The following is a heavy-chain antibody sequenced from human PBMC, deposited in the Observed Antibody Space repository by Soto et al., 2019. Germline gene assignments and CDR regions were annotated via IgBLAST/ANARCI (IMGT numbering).Heavy chain of an antibody. D-gene: IGHD6-19*01. CDR1: GGSISSSSYY. V-gene: IGHV4-39*02. Sequence: SETLSLTCTVSGGSISSSSYYWGWIRQPPGKGLEWIGSIYYSGSTYYNPSLKSRVTISVDTSKNQFSLKLSSVTAADTAVYYCARDVHIAVAGTWGQGTLVTVSS. CDR2: IYYSGST. J-gene: IGHJ5*02. CDR3: ARDVHIAVAGT.